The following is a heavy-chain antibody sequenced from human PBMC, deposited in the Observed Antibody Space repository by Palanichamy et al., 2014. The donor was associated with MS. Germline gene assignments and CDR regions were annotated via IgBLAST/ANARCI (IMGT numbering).Heavy chain of an antibody. CDR1: GGTFSSYA. J-gene: IGHJ6*02. Sequence: QVQLVQSGAEVKKPGSSVKVSCKASGGTFSSYAISWVRQAPGQGLEWMGGIIPIFGTANYAQKFQGRVTITADESTSTAYMELSSLRSEDTAVYYCARVGAIFGVVINYYGMDVWGQGTTVTVSS. CDR3: ARVGAIFGVVINYYGMDV. V-gene: IGHV1-69*01. D-gene: IGHD3-3*01. CDR2: IIPIFGTA.